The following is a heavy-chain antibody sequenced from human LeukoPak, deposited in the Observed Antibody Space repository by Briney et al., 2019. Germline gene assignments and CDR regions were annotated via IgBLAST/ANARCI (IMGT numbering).Heavy chain of an antibody. J-gene: IGHJ6*02. CDR1: GGTFSSYA. D-gene: IGHD3-9*01. CDR2: IIPILGIA. V-gene: IGHV1-69*04. Sequence: GASVKVSCRASGGTFSSYAISWVRQAPGQGLEWMGRIIPILGIANYAQKFQGGVTITADKSTSTAYMELSSLRSEDTAVYYCARDTDRNYDIFRMDVWGQGTTVTVSS. CDR3: ARDTDRNYDIFRMDV.